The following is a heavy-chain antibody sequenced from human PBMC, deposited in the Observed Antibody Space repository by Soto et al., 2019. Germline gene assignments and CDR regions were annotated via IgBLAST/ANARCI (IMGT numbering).Heavy chain of an antibody. CDR1: GSSFSSYA. Sequence: EVQLLESGGALVQPGGSQRLSCAASGSSFSSYAMNWVRQAPGKGLEWVSSISGPGSITYYADSVKGRFTISRDNSKDTLYMQMNSLRVEDTAVYYCAKGGFWVHYGMDVWGQGTTVTVSS. CDR2: ISGPGSIT. D-gene: IGHD3-16*01. V-gene: IGHV3-23*01. CDR3: AKGGFWVHYGMDV. J-gene: IGHJ6*02.